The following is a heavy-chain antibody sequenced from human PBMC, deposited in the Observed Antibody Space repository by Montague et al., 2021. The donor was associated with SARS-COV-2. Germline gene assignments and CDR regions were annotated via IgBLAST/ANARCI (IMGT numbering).Heavy chain of an antibody. V-gene: IGHV4-39*06. CDR1: GGSISSSSYY. J-gene: IGHJ6*02. CDR2: IYYSGST. CDR3: AGDPSRQPLLYPIGDYYYGMDV. Sequence: SETLSLTCTVSGGSISSSSYYWGWLRQAPGKGLGWIGGIYYSGSTSYNPSLKSRFTIPVDTSKNQFALKLSSVPAPDTAVYYCAGDPSRQPLLYPIGDYYYGMDVWGQGTTVTVSS. D-gene: IGHD2-2*02.